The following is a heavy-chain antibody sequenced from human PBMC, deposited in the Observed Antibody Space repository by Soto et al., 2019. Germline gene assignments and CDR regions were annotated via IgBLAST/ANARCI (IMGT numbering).Heavy chain of an antibody. D-gene: IGHD6-13*01. J-gene: IGHJ4*02. V-gene: IGHV3-33*01. Sequence: GGSLRLSCAASGFTFSSYGMHWVRQAPGKGLEWVAVIWYDGSNKYYADSVKGRFTISRDNSKNTLYLQMNSLRAEDTAVYYCARASIAAAGPPFDYWGQGTLVTVSS. CDR1: GFTFSSYG. CDR3: ARASIAAAGPPFDY. CDR2: IWYDGSNK.